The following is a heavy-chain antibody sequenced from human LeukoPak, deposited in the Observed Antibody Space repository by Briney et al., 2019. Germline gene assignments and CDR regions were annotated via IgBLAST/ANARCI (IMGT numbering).Heavy chain of an antibody. CDR1: GGSISSYY. D-gene: IGHD3-10*01. J-gene: IGHJ5*02. V-gene: IGHV4-59*01. CDR2: IYYSGST. Sequence: SETLSLTCTVSGGSISSYYWSWIRQPPGKGLEWIGYIYYSGSTNYNPSLKSRVTISVDTSKNQFSLKLSSVTAADTAVYYCARDQLWFGESSNWFDPWGQGTLVTVSS. CDR3: ARDQLWFGESSNWFDP.